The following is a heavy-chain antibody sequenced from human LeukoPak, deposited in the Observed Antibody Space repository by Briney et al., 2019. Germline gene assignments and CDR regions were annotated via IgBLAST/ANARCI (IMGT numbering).Heavy chain of an antibody. J-gene: IGHJ4*02. CDR3: ARDAPYYDSSGYFDY. Sequence: GGSLRLSCAASGFTFSSYAMHGVRQAPGKGLEWVAVISYDGSNNDYAESVKGRFTISRDNSKNTLYLQMDSLRAEDTAVYYCARDAPYYDSSGYFDYWGQGTLVTVSS. V-gene: IGHV3-30-3*01. CDR2: ISYDGSNN. CDR1: GFTFSSYA. D-gene: IGHD3-22*01.